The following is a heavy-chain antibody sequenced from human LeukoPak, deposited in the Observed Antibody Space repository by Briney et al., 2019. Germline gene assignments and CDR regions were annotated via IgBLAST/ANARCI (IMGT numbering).Heavy chain of an antibody. CDR3: ARDGALHGDYWYLDL. V-gene: IGHV3-7*01. CDR1: GFTFSSHW. CDR2: IKQDGSEK. D-gene: IGHD4-17*01. Sequence: GGSLRLSCAASGFTFSSHWMSWVRQAPGKGLEWVANIKQDGSEKYYVDSVKGRFTISRDNAKNSLYLQMNSLRAEDTAVYYCARDGALHGDYWYLDLWGRGTLVTVSS. J-gene: IGHJ2*01.